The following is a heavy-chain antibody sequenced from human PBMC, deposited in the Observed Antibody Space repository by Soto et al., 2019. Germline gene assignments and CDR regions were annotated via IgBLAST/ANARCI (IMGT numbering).Heavy chain of an antibody. J-gene: IGHJ4*02. Sequence: EVQLVESGGGLVQPGGSLRLSCAASGFTVSNNYMIWFRLPPGKGLEWVSLIYSGGTTYYADSVKGRFTISRDNSKTPLSLPMNSLRVEHTAVYYFVRTGWGMATVGMWGPGTLVTVSS. D-gene: IGHD7-27*01. CDR2: IYSGGTT. V-gene: IGHV3-53*01. CDR3: VRTGWGMATVGM. CDR1: GFTVSNNY.